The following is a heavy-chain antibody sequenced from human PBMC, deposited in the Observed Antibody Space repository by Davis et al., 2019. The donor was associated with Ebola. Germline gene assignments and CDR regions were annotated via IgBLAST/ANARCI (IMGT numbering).Heavy chain of an antibody. CDR2: ISSSSSYI. CDR3: AKDFASYIWFRELGYYGMDV. Sequence: PGGSLRLSCAASGFTFSSYSMNWVRQAPGKGLEWVSSISSSSSYIYYADSVKGRFTISRDNAKNSLYLQMNSLRADDTALYYCAKDFASYIWFRELGYYGMDVWGQGTTVTVSS. CDR1: GFTFSSYS. V-gene: IGHV3-21*04. D-gene: IGHD3-10*01. J-gene: IGHJ6*02.